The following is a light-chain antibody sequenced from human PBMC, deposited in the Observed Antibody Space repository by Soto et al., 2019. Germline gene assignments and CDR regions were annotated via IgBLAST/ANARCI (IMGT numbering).Light chain of an antibody. Sequence: EIVLPQSPAALSLSTGERATLSCRASQSVSSYLAWYQQKPGQAPRLLIYDASNRATGITARFSGSGSGTDFTLTISSLEPEDYAVYYCQQRSNWPGTFGQGTRLEIK. V-gene: IGKV3-11*01. CDR1: QSVSSY. CDR2: DAS. J-gene: IGKJ5*01. CDR3: QQRSNWPGT.